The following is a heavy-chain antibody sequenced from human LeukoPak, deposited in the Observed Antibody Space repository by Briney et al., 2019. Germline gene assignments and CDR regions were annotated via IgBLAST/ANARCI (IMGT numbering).Heavy chain of an antibody. D-gene: IGHD6-19*01. CDR2: IYYSGST. V-gene: IGHV4-39*01. CDR3: ARHIAVAGSLDY. Sequence: PSETLSLTCTVSGGSISSSSYYWGWIRQPPGKGLEWIGSIYYSGSTYYNPSLKSRVTISVDTSKNQFSLKLSSVTAADTAVYYCARHIAVAGSLDYWGQGTLVTVSP. CDR1: GGSISSSSYY. J-gene: IGHJ4*02.